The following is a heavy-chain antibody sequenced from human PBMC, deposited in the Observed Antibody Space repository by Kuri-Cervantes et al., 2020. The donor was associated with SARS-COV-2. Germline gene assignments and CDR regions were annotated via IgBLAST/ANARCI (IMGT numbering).Heavy chain of an antibody. V-gene: IGHV5-51*01. J-gene: IGHJ4*02. CDR2: IYPGDSDT. CDR3: ARLNSSWYPHYFDY. Sequence: GGSLRLSCKGSGYSFTSYWIGWVRQMPGKGLEWMGIIYPGDSDTRYSPSFQGQVTILADKSISTAYLQWGSLKASDTAMYYCARLNSSWYPHYFDYWGQGTLVTVSS. CDR1: GYSFTSYW. D-gene: IGHD6-13*01.